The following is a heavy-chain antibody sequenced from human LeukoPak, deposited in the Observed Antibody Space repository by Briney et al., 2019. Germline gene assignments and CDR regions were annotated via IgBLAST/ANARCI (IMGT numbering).Heavy chain of an antibody. D-gene: IGHD2-2*01. CDR1: GFSFSTYT. Sequence: GGSLRLSCAASGFSFSTYTMNWIRQAPGKGLEWVSSISSSSTYIYYEDSVKGRFTISRDNTKNSLYLQMNSLRVEDTAVYYCARGYCSSTRCFDPWGQGTLVTVSS. J-gene: IGHJ5*02. CDR3: ARGYCSSTRCFDP. CDR2: ISSSSTYI. V-gene: IGHV3-21*01.